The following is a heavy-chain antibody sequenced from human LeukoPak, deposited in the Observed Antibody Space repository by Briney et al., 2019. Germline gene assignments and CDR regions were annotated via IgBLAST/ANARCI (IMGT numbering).Heavy chain of an antibody. V-gene: IGHV4-34*01. CDR3: ARAGSSPTTVKPDAFDI. CDR1: GGSFSGYY. CDR2: INHSVST. J-gene: IGHJ3*02. Sequence: SETLSLTCAVYGGSFSGYYLSWIRQPPGKGLEWIGEINHSVSTNYNPSLKSRVTISVDTSKNQFSLKLSSVTAADTAVYYCARAGSSPTTVKPDAFDIWGQGTMVTVSS. D-gene: IGHD4-11*01.